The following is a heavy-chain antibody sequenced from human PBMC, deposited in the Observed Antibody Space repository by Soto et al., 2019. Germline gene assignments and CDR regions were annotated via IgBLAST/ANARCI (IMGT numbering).Heavy chain of an antibody. CDR2: TAYDGSNK. CDR3: ARDIVRSGSLAFDY. CDR1: GFTFSYYT. Sequence: GGSLRLSCAASGFTFSYYTMHWVRQAPGKGLEWVALTAYDGSNKYYADSVRGRFSISRDNSKNTLYLQMNSLRPEDTAVYYCARDIVRSGSLAFDYWGQGALVTVSS. V-gene: IGHV3-30-3*01. J-gene: IGHJ4*02. D-gene: IGHD1-26*01.